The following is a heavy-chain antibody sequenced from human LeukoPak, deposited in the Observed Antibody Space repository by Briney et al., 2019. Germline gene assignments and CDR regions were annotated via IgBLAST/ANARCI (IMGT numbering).Heavy chain of an antibody. V-gene: IGHV3-53*01. J-gene: IGHJ3*02. CDR2: IYSGDST. D-gene: IGHD5-18*01. Sequence: TGGSLRLACAASGFTVSSNYMSWVRQAPGMGLEWVSGIYSGDSTYYADSVKGRFTISRDNSKNTLYLQMNSLRAEDTAVYYCARVKTAMVDDAFDIWGQGTMVTVSS. CDR3: ARVKTAMVDDAFDI. CDR1: GFTVSSNY.